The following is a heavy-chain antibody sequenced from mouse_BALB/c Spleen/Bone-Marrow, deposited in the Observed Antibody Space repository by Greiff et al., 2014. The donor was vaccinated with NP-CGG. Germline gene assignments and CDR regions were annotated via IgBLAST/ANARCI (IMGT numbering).Heavy chain of an antibody. CDR3: ASYRYGWYFDV. J-gene: IGHJ1*01. CDR1: GFNIKDTY. Sequence: EVQLQQSGAELVKPGASVKLSCTASGFNIKDTYMHWVKQRPEQGLEWIGRIDPANGNTKYDPKFQGKATITADTSSNTAYLQLSSPTSEDTAVYYCASYRYGWYFDVWGAGTTVTASS. V-gene: IGHV14-3*02. CDR2: IDPANGNT. D-gene: IGHD2-14*01.